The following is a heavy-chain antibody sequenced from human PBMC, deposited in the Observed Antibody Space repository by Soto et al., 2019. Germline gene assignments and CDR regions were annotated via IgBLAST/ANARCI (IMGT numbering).Heavy chain of an antibody. D-gene: IGHD6-13*01. CDR3: VKANDQQLVEGGPFDM. CDR1: GFTFDDFA. J-gene: IGHJ3*02. Sequence: PXGSLRLSCAASGFTFDDFAMHWVRQAPGRGLEWVSGINWSGGSSGYSDSVKGRFTISRDNAKNSLYLEMNSLRVEDTALFYCVKANDQQLVEGGPFDMWGQGTMVTVSS. V-gene: IGHV3-9*01. CDR2: INWSGGSS.